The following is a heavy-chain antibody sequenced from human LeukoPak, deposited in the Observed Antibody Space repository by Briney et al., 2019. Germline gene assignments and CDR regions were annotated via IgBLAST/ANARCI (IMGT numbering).Heavy chain of an antibody. Sequence: GGSLRLSCAASGFTFSSYSMNWVRQAPGKGLEWVSPISSSSSYIYYADSVKGRFTISRDNAKNSLYLQMNSLRAEDTAVYYCASLEHCSGGSCYIDYWGQGTLVTVSS. CDR3: ASLEHCSGGSCYIDY. J-gene: IGHJ4*02. V-gene: IGHV3-21*01. CDR1: GFTFSSYS. D-gene: IGHD2-15*01. CDR2: ISSSSSYI.